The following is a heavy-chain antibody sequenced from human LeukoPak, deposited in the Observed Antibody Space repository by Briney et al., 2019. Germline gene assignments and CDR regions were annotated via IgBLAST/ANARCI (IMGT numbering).Heavy chain of an antibody. CDR1: GFTFSSYA. CDR3: ARDVTYYDSSGYHAY. Sequence: AGRSLRLSCAASGFTFSSYAMHWVRQAPGKGLEWVAVISYDGSNKYYADSVKGRFTISRDNSKNTLYLQMNSLRAEDTAVYYCARDVTYYDSSGYHAYWGQGTLVTVSS. V-gene: IGHV3-30-3*01. CDR2: ISYDGSNK. J-gene: IGHJ4*02. D-gene: IGHD3-22*01.